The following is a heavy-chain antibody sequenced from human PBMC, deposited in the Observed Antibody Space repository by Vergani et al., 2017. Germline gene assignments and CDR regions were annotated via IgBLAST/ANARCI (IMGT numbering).Heavy chain of an antibody. V-gene: IGHV3-69-1*01. J-gene: IGHJ6*03. CDR3: ARGFRGLGLPSGWYGGYYMDV. CDR1: GFTFSDHY. D-gene: IGHD6-19*01. CDR2: MSSGDSI. Sequence: VQLVESGGGEVQPGRSLRLSCAASGFTFSDHYMSWVRQAPGKGLEWISYMSSGDSIYYADSVKGRFTISRDNAKNSLYLQMNSLRAEDTAVYYCARGFRGLGLPSGWYGGYYMDVWGKGTTVTVSS.